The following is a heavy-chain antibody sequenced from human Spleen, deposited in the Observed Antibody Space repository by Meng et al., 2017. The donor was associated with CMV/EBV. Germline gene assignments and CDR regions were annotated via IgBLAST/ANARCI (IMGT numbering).Heavy chain of an antibody. D-gene: IGHD2-2*01. V-gene: IGHV1-2*02. CDR3: ARDRAYIVVVPAATSIQLWTNGMDV. J-gene: IGHJ6*02. CDR2: INPNSGGT. Sequence: ASVKVSCKASGYTFTGYYMNWVRQAPGQGLEWMGWINPNSGGTNYAQKFQGRVTMTRDTSISTAYMELSRLRSDDTAVYYCARDRAYIVVVPAATSIQLWTNGMDVWGQGTTVTVSS. CDR1: GYTFTGYY.